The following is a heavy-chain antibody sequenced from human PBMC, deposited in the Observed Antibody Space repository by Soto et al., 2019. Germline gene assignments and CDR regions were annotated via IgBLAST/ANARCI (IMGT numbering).Heavy chain of an antibody. J-gene: IGHJ6*02. CDR3: MGGKLVRGLYYYYGMDV. Sequence: SLRLSCAASGFTFSSYSMNWVRQAPGKGLEWVSSISSSSSYIYYADSVKGRFTISRDNAKNSLYLQMNSLRAEDTAVYYCMGGKLVRGLYYYYGMDVWGQGTTVTVSS. CDR2: ISSSSSYI. CDR1: GFTFSSYS. D-gene: IGHD6-13*01. V-gene: IGHV3-21*01.